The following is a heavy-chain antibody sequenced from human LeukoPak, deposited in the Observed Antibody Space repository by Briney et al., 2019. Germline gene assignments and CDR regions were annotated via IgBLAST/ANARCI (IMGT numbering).Heavy chain of an antibody. D-gene: IGHD4-17*01. CDR3: AKDQTPMTTVTTGAFDI. CDR1: GFTFSSYA. CDR2: ISGSGGST. Sequence: PGGSLRLSCAASGFTFSSYAMSWVRQAPGKGLEWVSAISGSGGSTYYADSVKGRFTISRDNSKNTLYLQMNSLRAEDTAVYYCAKDQTPMTTVTTGAFDIWGQGTMVTVSS. V-gene: IGHV3-23*01. J-gene: IGHJ3*02.